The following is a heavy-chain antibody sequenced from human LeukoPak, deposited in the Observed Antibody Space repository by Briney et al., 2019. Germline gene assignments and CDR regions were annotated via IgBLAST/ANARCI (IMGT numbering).Heavy chain of an antibody. CDR2: ISSSSSTI. CDR1: GFTFSSYS. CDR3: ARDNDFWSGYPHFDY. V-gene: IGHV3-48*02. J-gene: IGHJ4*02. D-gene: IGHD3-3*01. Sequence: GGSLRLSCAASGFTFSSYSMNWVRQAPGKGLEWVSYISSSSSTIYYADSVKGRFTISRDNAKNSLYLQMNSLRDEDTAVYYCARDNDFWSGYPHFDYWGQGTLVTVSS.